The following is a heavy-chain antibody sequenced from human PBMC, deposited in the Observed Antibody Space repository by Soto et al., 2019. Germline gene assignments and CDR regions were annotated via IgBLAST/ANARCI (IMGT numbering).Heavy chain of an antibody. J-gene: IGHJ3*02. CDR2: ISGSGGST. CDR1: GFTFSSYA. V-gene: IGHV3-23*01. Sequence: GSLRLSCAASGFTFSSYAMSWVRQAPGKGLEWVSAISGSGGSTYYADSVKGRFTISRDNSKNTLYLQMNSLRAEDTAVYYCAKVLTMIVVVDAFDIWAQGTMVTVSS. D-gene: IGHD3-22*01. CDR3: AKVLTMIVVVDAFDI.